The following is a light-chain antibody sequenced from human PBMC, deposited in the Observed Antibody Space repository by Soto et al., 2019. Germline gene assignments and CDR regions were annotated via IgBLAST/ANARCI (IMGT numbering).Light chain of an antibody. CDR2: DAS. V-gene: IGKV1-5*01. CDR3: QQYISYSGT. CDR1: QSISSW. Sequence: DIQMTQSPSTLSASVGDRVTITCRASQSISSWLAWYQQKPGKAPKLLIYDASSLESGVPLRFSGSGSGTEFTLTLSSLQPDDFATYYCQQYISYSGTFGQATKVEIK. J-gene: IGKJ1*01.